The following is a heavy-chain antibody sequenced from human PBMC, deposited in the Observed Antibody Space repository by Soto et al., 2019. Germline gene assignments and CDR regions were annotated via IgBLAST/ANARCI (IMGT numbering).Heavy chain of an antibody. Sequence: QVQLVQSGAEMKKPGSSVKVSCQSSGGTFNTYAMNWVRQAPGQGPEWMGDISPMFGAANYAPKFQGRVTITADESTGTSYMQLSSLMSEDTALYFCAREVQGHTPAFVYWGQGTLVTVSS. CDR2: ISPMFGAA. CDR3: AREVQGHTPAFVY. CDR1: GGTFNTYA. V-gene: IGHV1-69*19. J-gene: IGHJ4*02.